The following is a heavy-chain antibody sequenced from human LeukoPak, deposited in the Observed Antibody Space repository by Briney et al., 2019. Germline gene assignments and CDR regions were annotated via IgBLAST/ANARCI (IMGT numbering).Heavy chain of an antibody. V-gene: IGHV4-59*01. Sequence: SETLSLTCTVSDGSITNYDWSWVRQPPGKGLEFIGHVHYSGSTNYNPSLKSRVTMSADTSKNQFSLKLSSVTAADTAVYYCARVPRSYYYYYYMDVWGKGTTVTVSS. J-gene: IGHJ6*03. CDR2: VHYSGST. CDR3: ARVPRSYYYYYYMDV. CDR1: DGSITNYD.